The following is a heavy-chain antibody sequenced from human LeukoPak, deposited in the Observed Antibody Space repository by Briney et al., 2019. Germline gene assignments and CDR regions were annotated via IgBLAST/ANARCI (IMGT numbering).Heavy chain of an antibody. CDR3: ARGYCSSTSCYFSGLDAFDI. CDR2: IYYSGST. D-gene: IGHD2-2*01. CDR1: GVSISSHY. V-gene: IGHV4-59*11. Sequence: SETLSLTCTVSGVSISSHYWSWVRQPPGKGLEWVGYIYYSGSTNYNPSLKSRVTISVDTSKNQFSLKLSSVTAADTAVYYCARGYCSSTSCYFSGLDAFDIWGQGTMVTVSS. J-gene: IGHJ3*02.